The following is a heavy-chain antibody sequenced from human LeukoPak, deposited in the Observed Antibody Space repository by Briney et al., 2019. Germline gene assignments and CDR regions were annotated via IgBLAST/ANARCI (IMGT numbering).Heavy chain of an antibody. J-gene: IGHJ4*02. CDR1: GGSFSGYY. V-gene: IGHV4-34*01. D-gene: IGHD3-10*01. Sequence: PSETLSLTCAVYGGSFSGYYWSWIRQPPGKGLQWIGEINRSGSTNCNPSLKSRVTMSVDTSKNQFSLKLSSVTAADTAVYYCARGGVTMVRGVRVAYYFDYWGQGTLVTVSS. CDR3: ARGGVTMVRGVRVAYYFDY. CDR2: INRSGST.